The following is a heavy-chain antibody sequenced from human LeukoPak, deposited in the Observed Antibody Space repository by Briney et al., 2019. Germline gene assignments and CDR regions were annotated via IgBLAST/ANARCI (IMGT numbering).Heavy chain of an antibody. CDR2: INPNSGGT. CDR1: GYTFTTYY. Sequence: VSVKVSWKASGYTFTTYYFHWVRHAPGQGLEWMGWINPNSGGTTYAQKFQGRVTLTRDTSISTTYMELSRLSSDDTAVYYCARNGRGTYDYWGQGTLVTVSS. D-gene: IGHD3-16*01. V-gene: IGHV1-2*02. J-gene: IGHJ4*02. CDR3: ARNGRGTYDY.